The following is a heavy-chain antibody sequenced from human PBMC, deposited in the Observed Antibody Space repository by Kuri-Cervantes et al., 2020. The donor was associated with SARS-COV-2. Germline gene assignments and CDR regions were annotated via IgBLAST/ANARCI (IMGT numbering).Heavy chain of an antibody. CDR1: GYTFNSYA. V-gene: IGHV1-69*06. CDR3: ARDNDYGDYVSSGWFDP. CDR2: IIPLFGKA. Sequence: SVKVSCKASGYTFNSYAINWVRQAPGQGPEWMGGIIPLFGKANYAQKFQGRVTITAAKSTSTAYMELNSLRSDDTAVFYCARDNDYGDYVSSGWFDPWGQGTLVTVSS. J-gene: IGHJ5*02. D-gene: IGHD4-17*01.